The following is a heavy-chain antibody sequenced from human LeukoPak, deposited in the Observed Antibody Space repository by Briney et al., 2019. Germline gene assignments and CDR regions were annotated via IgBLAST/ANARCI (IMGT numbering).Heavy chain of an antibody. J-gene: IGHJ6*02. CDR3: ARGSMVRGAKSPEYYYYGMDV. Sequence: SETLSLTCTVSGGSISSGGYYWSWIRQHQGMGLEWIVYIYYSGSTYYNPSLKSRVTISVDTSKNQFSLKLSSVTAADTAVYYCARGSMVRGAKSPEYYYYGMDVWGQGTTVTVSS. V-gene: IGHV4-31*03. CDR1: GGSISSGGYY. D-gene: IGHD3-10*01. CDR2: IYYSGST.